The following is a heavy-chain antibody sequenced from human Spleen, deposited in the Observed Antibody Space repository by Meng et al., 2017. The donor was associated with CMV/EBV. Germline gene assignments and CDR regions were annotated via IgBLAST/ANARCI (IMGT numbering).Heavy chain of an antibody. CDR1: GGTFSSRA. J-gene: IGHJ4*02. CDR3: ARDLKVGALDYFDY. CDR2: IIPMFATA. V-gene: IGHV1-69*05. D-gene: IGHD1-26*01. Sequence: KAPGGTFSSRAISWVRQAPGQGLEWMGGIIPMFATASYAQKFQGRVTITTDESTTTAYMELSSLRSEDTAVYYCARDLKVGALDYFDYWGQGTLVTVSS.